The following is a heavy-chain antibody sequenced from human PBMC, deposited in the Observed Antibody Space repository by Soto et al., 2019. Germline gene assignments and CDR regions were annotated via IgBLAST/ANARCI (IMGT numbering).Heavy chain of an antibody. Sequence: QVQLVESGGGVVQPGRSLRLSCAASGFMFSTYDMHWVRQAPGKGLEWVAVISSDGSNKWYADSVKGRFAISRDNFKNTLNLQMSSLRADDTAVYYCAREMGRFRGGNNCFDPWGQGTLVTVSS. CDR3: AREMGRFRGGNNCFDP. V-gene: IGHV3-30*09. CDR2: ISSDGSNK. CDR1: GFMFSTYD. J-gene: IGHJ5*02. D-gene: IGHD1-26*01.